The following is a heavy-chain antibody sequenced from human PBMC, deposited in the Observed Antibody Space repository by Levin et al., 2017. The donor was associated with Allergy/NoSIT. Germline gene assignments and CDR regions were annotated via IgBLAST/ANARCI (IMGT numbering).Heavy chain of an antibody. Sequence: SGGSLRLSCAASGFTFSDYYMSWIRQAPGKGLEWLSYITNSGTTLHYADSVKGRFTISRDNAKNSLYLQMNSLRADDTAVYYCARGAGPLFDPWGQGTLVTVSS. CDR1: GFTFSDYY. CDR3: ARGAGPLFDP. V-gene: IGHV3-11*01. CDR2: ITNSGTTL. D-gene: IGHD6-25*01. J-gene: IGHJ5*02.